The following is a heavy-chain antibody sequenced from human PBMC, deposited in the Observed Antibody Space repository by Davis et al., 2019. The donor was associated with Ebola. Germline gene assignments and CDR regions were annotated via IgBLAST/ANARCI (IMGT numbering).Heavy chain of an antibody. Sequence: GESLKISCAASGFTFRNYAMHWVRQAPGKGLEWVAVVSHSERERFYADSVKGRFTISRDNSENTLYLQMSSLTGDDTAVYYCVRAVCHEVLDYWGQGTPVTVSS. J-gene: IGHJ4*02. CDR2: VSHSERER. V-gene: IGHV3-30*04. D-gene: IGHD3-16*01. CDR3: VRAVCHEVLDY. CDR1: GFTFRNYA.